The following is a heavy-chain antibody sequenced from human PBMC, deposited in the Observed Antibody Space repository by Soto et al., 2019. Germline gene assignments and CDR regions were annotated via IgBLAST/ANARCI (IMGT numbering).Heavy chain of an antibody. J-gene: IGHJ6*02. D-gene: IGHD6-19*01. CDR1: GFTFSSYG. Sequence: GGSLRLSCAASGFTFSSYGMHGVRQAPGKGLGWVAVISYDGSNKYYADSVKGRFTISRDNSKNTLYLQMNSLRAEDTAVYYCAKDRTVAGHLNGMDVWGQGTTVTVS. CDR3: AKDRTVAGHLNGMDV. CDR2: ISYDGSNK. V-gene: IGHV3-30*18.